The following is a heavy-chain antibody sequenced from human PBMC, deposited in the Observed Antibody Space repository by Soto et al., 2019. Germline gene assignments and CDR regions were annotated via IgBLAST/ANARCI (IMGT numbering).Heavy chain of an antibody. Sequence: QVQLQESGPGLVKPSGTLSLTCTVSGGSIRGHYWIWIRQSPGKRLEWIGYIFYTGSTNYNPSLKSRVTLSADTSKNQFSLRLSSVTAADTAVYYCARVGSIGWSPDYWVQGTLVTVSS. CDR3: ARVGSIGWSPDY. CDR1: GGSIRGHY. D-gene: IGHD6-19*01. V-gene: IGHV4-59*11. J-gene: IGHJ4*02. CDR2: IFYTGST.